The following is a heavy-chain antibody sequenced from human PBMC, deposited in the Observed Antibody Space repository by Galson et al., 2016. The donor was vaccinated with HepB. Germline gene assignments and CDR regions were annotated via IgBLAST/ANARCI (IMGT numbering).Heavy chain of an antibody. D-gene: IGHD3-16*01. CDR1: GFTFSSHA. J-gene: IGHJ6*03. V-gene: IGHV3-23*01. Sequence: SLRLSCAASGFTFSSHAMTWVRQAPGRGLEWVSTISGGGEGTWYADSVRGRFTISRDNSKNTLYLQMNSLRVEDTAVYYCAKDGGRYDYYYYMAVWGKGTTVTVSS. CDR3: AKDGGRYDYYYYMAV. CDR2: ISGGGEGT.